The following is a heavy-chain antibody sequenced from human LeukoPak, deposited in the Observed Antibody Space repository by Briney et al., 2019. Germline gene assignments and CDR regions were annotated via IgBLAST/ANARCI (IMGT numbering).Heavy chain of an antibody. CDR2: INPNSGGT. Sequence: ASVKVSCKASGYTFTGYYMHWVRQAPGQGLEWMGWINPNSGGTNYAQKFQGRVTMTRDTSISTAYMELSRLRSDDTAVYYCARATRDAGDFDWLLTIDYWGQGTLVTVSS. J-gene: IGHJ4*02. CDR1: GYTFTGYY. D-gene: IGHD3-9*01. V-gene: IGHV1-2*02. CDR3: ARATRDAGDFDWLLTIDY.